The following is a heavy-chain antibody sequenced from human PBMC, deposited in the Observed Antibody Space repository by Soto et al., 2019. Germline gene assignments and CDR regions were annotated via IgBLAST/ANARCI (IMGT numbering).Heavy chain of an antibody. CDR3: AHRSLGYGYYFDQ. Sequence: QITLKESGPTLVKPTQTLTLTCSFSGFSLSTRGVGVGWIRQPPGKALEWLALIFWDDDKWYSPSLRSRLTITEDTSKNQVLLIMTNMDPVDTATYYCAHRSLGYGYYFDQWGQGTLVTVSS. CDR2: IFWDDDK. CDR1: GFSLSTRGVG. D-gene: IGHD5-12*01. V-gene: IGHV2-5*02. J-gene: IGHJ4*02.